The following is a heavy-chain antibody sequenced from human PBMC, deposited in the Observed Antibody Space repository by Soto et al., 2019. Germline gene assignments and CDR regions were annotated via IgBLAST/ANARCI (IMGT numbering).Heavy chain of an antibody. CDR3: AKGQVGVSAIDY. Sequence: EVQLLESGGGLVQPGGSLRLSCAASGITFSSYTTRWVRQAPGKGLEWVSSLSGSDGGTYYADSVKGRFTMSRDDSKNTLYLQMNSLRAEDTAIYYCAKGQVGVSAIDYCGQGTLVTVSS. CDR2: LSGSDGGT. J-gene: IGHJ4*02. V-gene: IGHV3-23*01. CDR1: GITFSSYT. D-gene: IGHD2-8*01.